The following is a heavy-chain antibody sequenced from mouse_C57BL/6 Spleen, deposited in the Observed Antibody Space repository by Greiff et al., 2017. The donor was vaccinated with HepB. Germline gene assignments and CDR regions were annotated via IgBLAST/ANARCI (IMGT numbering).Heavy chain of an antibody. V-gene: IGHV5-6*01. J-gene: IGHJ2*01. CDR2: ISSGGSYT. D-gene: IGHD2-3*01. CDR3: ARHGDGYYPYYFDY. CDR1: GFTFSSYG. Sequence: DVQLQESGGDLVKPGGSLKLSCAASGFTFSSYGMSWVRQTPDKRLEWVATISSGGSYTYYPDSVKGRFTISRDNAKNTLYLQMSSLKSEDTAMYYCARHGDGYYPYYFDYWGQGTTLTVSS.